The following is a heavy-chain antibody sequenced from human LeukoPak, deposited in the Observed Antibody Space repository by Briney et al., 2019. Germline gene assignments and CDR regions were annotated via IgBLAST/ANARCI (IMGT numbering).Heavy chain of an antibody. CDR1: GGTFSSYA. J-gene: IGHJ4*02. V-gene: IGHV1-18*01. Sequence: GASVKVSCKASGGTFSSYAISWVRQAPGQGLEWMGWISAYNGNTNYAQKLQGRVTMTTDTSTSTAYMELRSLRSDDTAVYYCARCVTGYSSSWRHPPDYWGQGTLVTVSS. CDR2: ISAYNGNT. CDR3: ARCVTGYSSSWRHPPDY. D-gene: IGHD6-13*01.